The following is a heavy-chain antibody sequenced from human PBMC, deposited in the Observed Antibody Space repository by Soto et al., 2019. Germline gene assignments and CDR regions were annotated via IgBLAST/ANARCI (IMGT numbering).Heavy chain of an antibody. V-gene: IGHV3-74*01. J-gene: IGHJ4*02. CDR3: AREGLYGSGSYNYFDY. Sequence: GSLRLSCAASGFAFSSEWMHWVRQAPGKGLVWVSRIDPYDTGITYADSVKGRFTISRDNSKNTLYLQMNSLRAEDTAVYYCAREGLYGSGSYNYFDYWGQGTLVTVSS. CDR1: GFAFSSEW. CDR2: IDPYDTGI. D-gene: IGHD3-10*01.